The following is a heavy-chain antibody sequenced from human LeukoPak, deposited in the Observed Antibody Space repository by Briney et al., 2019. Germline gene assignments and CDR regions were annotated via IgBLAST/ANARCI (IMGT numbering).Heavy chain of an antibody. D-gene: IGHD4-17*01. V-gene: IGHV4-59*08. Sequence: SETLSLTCTVSAGSLSNYYWSWIRQPPGKGLEWIGYIYYSGSTNYDPSLKSRVTISVDTSKNQFSLKLSSVTAADTAVYYCARHGDYGYWGQGTLVTVSS. CDR1: AGSLSNYY. CDR3: ARHGDYGY. CDR2: IYYSGST. J-gene: IGHJ4*02.